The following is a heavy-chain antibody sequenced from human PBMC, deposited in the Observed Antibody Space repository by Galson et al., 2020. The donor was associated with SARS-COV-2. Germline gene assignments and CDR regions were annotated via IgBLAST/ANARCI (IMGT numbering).Heavy chain of an antibody. CDR3: AKAAVRTNVNCYDSSGYCDY. Sequence: GESLKISCAASGFTFSSYAMSWVRQAPGKGLERVSAINGSGGSTYYADSVKGRFTIPRDNSKNTLYLQMNSLRAEDTAVDYCAKAAVRTNVNCYDSSGYCDYWGQGTLVTVSS. D-gene: IGHD3-22*01. CDR2: INGSGGST. V-gene: IGHV3-23*01. CDR1: GFTFSSYA. J-gene: IGHJ4*02.